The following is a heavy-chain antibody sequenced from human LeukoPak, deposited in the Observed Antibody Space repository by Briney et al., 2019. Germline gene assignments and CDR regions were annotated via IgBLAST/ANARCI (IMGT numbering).Heavy chain of an antibody. CDR2: INPSGGST. J-gene: IGHJ3*02. CDR1: GYTFTSYY. D-gene: IGHD3-3*01. V-gene: IGHV1-46*01. CDR3: ASQPYYDFWSGFAPPTAPDAFDI. Sequence: GASVKVSCKASGYTFTSYYMHWVRQAPGQGLEWMGIINPSGGSTSYAQKFQGRVTMTRDTSTSTVYMELSSLRSEDTAVYYCASQPYYDFWSGFAPPTAPDAFDIWGQGTMVTVSS.